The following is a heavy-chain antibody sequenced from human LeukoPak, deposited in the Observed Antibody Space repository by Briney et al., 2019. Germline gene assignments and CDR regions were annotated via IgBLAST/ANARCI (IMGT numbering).Heavy chain of an antibody. Sequence: SVKVSCKASGGISNTYAISWVRQAPGQGLEWMGRFIPSPDIVNYAQQFQGRITITADKSSSTVYVELTSLRSEDTAIYYCARVSMIRGVVDYSYFGMDVWGQGTTVTASS. D-gene: IGHD3-10*01. CDR1: GGISNTYA. CDR2: FIPSPDIV. V-gene: IGHV1-69*04. J-gene: IGHJ6*02. CDR3: ARVSMIRGVVDYSYFGMDV.